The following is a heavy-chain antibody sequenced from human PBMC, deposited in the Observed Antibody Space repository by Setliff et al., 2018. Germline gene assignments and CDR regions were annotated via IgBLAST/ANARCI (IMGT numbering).Heavy chain of an antibody. J-gene: IGHJ3*02. CDR2: ISTYNGKT. V-gene: IGHV1-18*01. D-gene: IGHD3-22*01. CDR1: GYIFTSYG. CDR3: ARDLDYQYYYDSSGRDAFDI. Sequence: GASVKVSCKASGYIFTSYGFSWVRQAPGQGLEWMGWISTYNGKTNYAQKFQGRVTMTTDTSTSTAYMELRSLRSDDTAVYYCARDLDYQYYYDSSGRDAFDIWGRGTRVTVS.